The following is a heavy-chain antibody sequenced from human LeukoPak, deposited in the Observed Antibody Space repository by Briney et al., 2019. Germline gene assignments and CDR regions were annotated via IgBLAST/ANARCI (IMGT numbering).Heavy chain of an antibody. CDR2: IYHSGST. V-gene: IGHV4-4*02. CDR1: GGSISSSNW. D-gene: IGHD1-26*01. J-gene: IGHJ4*02. CDR3: ARGRWELLSLFDY. Sequence: SETLSLTCAVSGGSISSSNWWSWVRQPPGKGLEWIGEIYHSGSTNYNPSLKSRVTISVDKSKNQFSLKLSSVTAADTAVYYCARGRWELLSLFDYWGQGTLVTVSS.